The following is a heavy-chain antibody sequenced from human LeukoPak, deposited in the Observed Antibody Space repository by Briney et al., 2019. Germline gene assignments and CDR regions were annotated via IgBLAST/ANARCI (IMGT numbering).Heavy chain of an antibody. CDR1: GIAVTTNY. CDR2: IYLGGGT. D-gene: IGHD3-22*01. CDR3: ASPSNNSRYAFDY. V-gene: IGHV3-53*01. J-gene: IGHJ4*02. Sequence: QPGGSLRLSCAASGIAVTTNYMSWVRQAPGKGLEWVSVIYLGGGTHHADSVKGRFTISGDYSMNTLYLEMNSLRVEDTAIYYCASPSNNSRYAFDYWGQGTLVTVSS.